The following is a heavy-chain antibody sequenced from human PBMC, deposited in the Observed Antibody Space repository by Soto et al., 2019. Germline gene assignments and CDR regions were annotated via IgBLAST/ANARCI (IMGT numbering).Heavy chain of an antibody. J-gene: IGHJ4*02. Sequence: GGSLRLSCAASGFTFSSYAMSWVRQAPGKGLEWVSAISGSGGSTYYADSVKGRFTISRDNSKNTLYLQMNSLRAEDTAVYYCAKAEALVVVVAATPFDYWGQGTLVTVSS. D-gene: IGHD2-15*01. V-gene: IGHV3-23*01. CDR3: AKAEALVVVVAATPFDY. CDR2: ISGSGGST. CDR1: GFTFSSYA.